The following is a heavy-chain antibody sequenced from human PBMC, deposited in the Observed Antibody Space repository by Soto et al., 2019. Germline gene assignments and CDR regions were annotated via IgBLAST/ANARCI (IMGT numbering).Heavy chain of an antibody. V-gene: IGHV1-69*13. D-gene: IGHD4-17*01. CDR2: IIPIFGTA. CDR1: GGTFSSYA. CDR3: ARNTVTKGAFEI. J-gene: IGHJ3*02. Sequence: GPSVKVSCKASGGTFSSYAISWVRQAPGQGLEWMGGIIPIFGTANYAQKFQGRVTITADESTSTAYMELSSLRSEDTAVSYCARNTVTKGAFEIWGQGTMVTVSS.